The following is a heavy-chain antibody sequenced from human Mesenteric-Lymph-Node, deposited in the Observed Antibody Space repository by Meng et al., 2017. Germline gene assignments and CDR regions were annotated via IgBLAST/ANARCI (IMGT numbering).Heavy chain of an antibody. CDR2: INRNSGGT. CDR1: GYTFTGYY. J-gene: IGHJ4*02. Sequence: ASVKVSCKASGYTFTGYYMHWVRQAPGQGLEWMGWINRNSGGTNYAQKFQGRVTMTWDTSISTAYMELSSLRSEDTAVYYCARNPSTYSSGWYFDYWGQGTLVTVSS. CDR3: ARNPSTYSSGWYFDY. D-gene: IGHD6-19*01. V-gene: IGHV1-2*02.